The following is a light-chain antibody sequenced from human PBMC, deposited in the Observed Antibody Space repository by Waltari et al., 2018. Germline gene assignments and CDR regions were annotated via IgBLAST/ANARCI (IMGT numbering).Light chain of an antibody. CDR3: AAWDDSLNGPV. V-gene: IGLV1-44*01. CDR2: SNN. CDR1: SPHLGSNT. J-gene: IGLJ2*01. Sequence: QSVLTQPPSASGTPGQRVTIPCSGRSPHLGSNTLNWYQQLPGTAPKLLIYSNNQRPSGVPDRFSGSKSGTSASLAISGLQSEDEADYYCAAWDDSLNGPVFGGGTKLTVL.